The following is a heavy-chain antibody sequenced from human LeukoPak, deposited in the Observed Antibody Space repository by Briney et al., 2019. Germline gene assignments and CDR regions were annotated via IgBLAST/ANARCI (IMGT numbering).Heavy chain of an antibody. J-gene: IGHJ4*02. CDR1: GFTFSSYA. CDR2: ISYDGSNK. V-gene: IGHV3-30-3*01. Sequence: GRSLRLSCAASGFTFSSYAMHWVRQAPGKGLEWVAVISYDGSNKYYADSVKGRFTISRDNSKNTLYLQMNSLRAEDTAVYYCARGYSYGSGSFPYFGYWGQGTLVTVSS. D-gene: IGHD3-10*01. CDR3: ARGYSYGSGSFPYFGY.